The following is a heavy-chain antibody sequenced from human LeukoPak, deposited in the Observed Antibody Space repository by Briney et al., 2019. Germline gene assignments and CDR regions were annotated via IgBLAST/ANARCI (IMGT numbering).Heavy chain of an antibody. D-gene: IGHD3-9*01. Sequence: PSETLCLTCTVSGGSISSYYWSWIRQPPGKGLEWIGYIFYSGSTNCNPSLKSRLTMSVDTSKNQFSLKLSSVTAADTAVYYCARSLRYFADWGQGTLVTVSS. CDR2: IFYSGST. CDR3: ARSLRYFAD. V-gene: IGHV4-59*01. J-gene: IGHJ4*02. CDR1: GGSISSYY.